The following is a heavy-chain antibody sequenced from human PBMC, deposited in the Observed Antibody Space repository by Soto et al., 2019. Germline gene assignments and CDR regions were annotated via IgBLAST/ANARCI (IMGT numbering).Heavy chain of an antibody. CDR2: IIPILGIA. D-gene: IGHD2-21*01. CDR1: GGTFSSYT. J-gene: IGHJ4*02. CDR3: AREGGLIVGPY. Sequence: SVKVSCKASGGTFSSYTISWVRQAPGQGLEWIGRIIPILGIANYAQKFQCRVTITADKSTSTAYMELSSLRSEDTAVYYCAREGGLIVGPYWGQGALVTVSS. V-gene: IGHV1-69*04.